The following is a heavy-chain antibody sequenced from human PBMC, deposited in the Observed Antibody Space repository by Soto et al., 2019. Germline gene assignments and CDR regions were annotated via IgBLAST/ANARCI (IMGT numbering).Heavy chain of an antibody. Sequence: ASVKVSCKASGYTFTSYGISWVRQAPGQGLEWMGWISAYNGNTNYAQKLQGRVTMTTDTSTSTAYMELRSLRSDDTAVYYCARDGGSYYGPPDYYYYYGMDVWGQGATGTVS. CDR3: ARDGGSYYGPPDYYYYYGMDV. J-gene: IGHJ6*02. CDR1: GYTFTSYG. V-gene: IGHV1-18*01. D-gene: IGHD1-26*01. CDR2: ISAYNGNT.